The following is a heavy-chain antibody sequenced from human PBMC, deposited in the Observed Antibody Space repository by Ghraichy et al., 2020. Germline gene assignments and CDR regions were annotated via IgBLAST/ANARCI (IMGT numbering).Heavy chain of an antibody. D-gene: IGHD2-2*01. J-gene: IGHJ4*01. V-gene: IGHV4-34*01. CDR1: GGSFIGYY. Sequence: SETLSLTCAVYGGSFIGYYSSWIRQPPGNGLEWIWEINHSGSTNYNPSLQSRVTISVDTSKNQFSLKLSSVPAAYTAVYYCARHVMSIVVVPAATHFDYWGHVTLGTV. CDR2: INHSGST. CDR3: ARHVMSIVVVPAATHFDY.